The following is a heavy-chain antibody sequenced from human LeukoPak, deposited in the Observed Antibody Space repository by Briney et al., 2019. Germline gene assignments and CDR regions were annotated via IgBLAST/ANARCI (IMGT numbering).Heavy chain of an antibody. CDR1: GGSISSYY. CDR3: ARLEAVRGVNVFDY. Sequence: SETLSLTCTVSGGSISSYYWSWIRQPPGKGLEWIGYIYYSGSTNYNPSLKSRVTISVDTSKNQFSLMLSSVTAADTAVYYCARLEAVRGVNVFDYWGQGTLVTVSS. D-gene: IGHD3-10*01. V-gene: IGHV4-59*08. J-gene: IGHJ4*02. CDR2: IYYSGST.